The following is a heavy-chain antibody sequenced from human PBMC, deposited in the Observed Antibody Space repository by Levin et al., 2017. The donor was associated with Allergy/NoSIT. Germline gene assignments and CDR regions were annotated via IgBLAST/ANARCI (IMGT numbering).Heavy chain of an antibody. J-gene: IGHJ4*02. CDR1: GFSFSSFG. V-gene: IGHV3-30*18. CDR2: ISYAGSTQ. D-gene: IGHD6-13*01. Sequence: GESLKISCAASGFSFSSFGMHWVRQAPGKGLEWVAVISYAGSTQYYAESVKGRFTISRDNSKNTLYVHMNSLRAEDTAVYYCAKDLAFGTSSWSFDHWGQGTLVTVSS. CDR3: AKDLAFGTSSWSFDH.